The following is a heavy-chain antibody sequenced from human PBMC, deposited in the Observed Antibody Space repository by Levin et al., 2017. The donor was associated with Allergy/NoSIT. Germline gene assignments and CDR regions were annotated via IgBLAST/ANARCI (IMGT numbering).Heavy chain of an antibody. CDR2: ISGSGGST. J-gene: IGHJ2*01. D-gene: IGHD5-24*01. V-gene: IGHV3-23*01. CDR1: GFTFSSYA. CDR3: AKDQVGGRDGYNYWYFDL. Sequence: ASVKVSCAASGFTFSSYAMSWVRQAPGKGLEWVSAISGSGGSTYYADSVKGRFTISRDNSKNTLYLQMNSLRAEDTAVYYCAKDQVGGRDGYNYWYFDLWGRGTLVTVSS.